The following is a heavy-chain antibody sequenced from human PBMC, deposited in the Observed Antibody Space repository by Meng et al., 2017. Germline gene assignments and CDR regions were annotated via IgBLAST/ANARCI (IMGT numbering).Heavy chain of an antibody. V-gene: IGHV3-74*01. J-gene: IGHJ5*01. Sequence: VGCGGGLVRPGGPLGPSGAASGVTFRGYWMHWFRQVPWKVLVSGSLNNGAGSGTTYADSVKGRFTISRDNPKNTLYLQMNSLRAEDTAVYYCVRGGEFSYLGGDSWGQGTLVTVSS. CDR3: VRGGEFSYLGGDS. CDR2: NNGAGSGT. CDR1: GVTFRGYW. D-gene: IGHD3-16*01.